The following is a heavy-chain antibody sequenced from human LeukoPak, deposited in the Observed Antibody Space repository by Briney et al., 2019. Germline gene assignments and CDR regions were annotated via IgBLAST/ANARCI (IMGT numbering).Heavy chain of an antibody. V-gene: IGHV4-59*01. D-gene: IGHD2-15*01. CDR2: ISYSGNT. Sequence: SETLSLTCSLSVGSISGYYWSCMRQPPGKGLEGIGYISYSGNTNYNPSLKSRVTISVDRSKNQFSLKLSSVTAADTAVYYCATRSTGVAATFDCWGQGALVTVSS. CDR3: ATRSTGVAATFDC. J-gene: IGHJ4*02. CDR1: VGSISGYY.